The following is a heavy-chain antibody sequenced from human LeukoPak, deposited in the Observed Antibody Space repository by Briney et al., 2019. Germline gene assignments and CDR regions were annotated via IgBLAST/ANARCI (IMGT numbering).Heavy chain of an antibody. CDR2: INPNTGGT. Sequence: ASVKVSCKASGYTFTGCYMHWVRQAPGQGLEWMGWINPNTGGTSYAQNFQGRVTMTRDTSITTAYMELSRLRSDDTAVYYCAKEVLPAGGYYYVMDVWGQGTTVTVS. CDR1: GYTFTGCY. J-gene: IGHJ6*02. V-gene: IGHV1-2*02. CDR3: AKEVLPAGGYYYVMDV. D-gene: IGHD2-2*01.